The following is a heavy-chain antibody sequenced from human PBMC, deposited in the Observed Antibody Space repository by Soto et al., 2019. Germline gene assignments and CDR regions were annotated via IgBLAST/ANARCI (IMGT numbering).Heavy chain of an antibody. V-gene: IGHV1-69*13. Sequence: GASVKVSCKASGGTFSSYAISWVRQAPGQGLEWMGGIIPIFGTANYAQKFQGRVTITADESTSTAYMELSSLRSEDTAVYYCARGRSSSGWYGHYYYYYGMDVWGQGTTVTVSS. D-gene: IGHD6-19*01. CDR1: GGTFSSYA. CDR2: IIPIFGTA. J-gene: IGHJ6*02. CDR3: ARGRSSSGWYGHYYYYYGMDV.